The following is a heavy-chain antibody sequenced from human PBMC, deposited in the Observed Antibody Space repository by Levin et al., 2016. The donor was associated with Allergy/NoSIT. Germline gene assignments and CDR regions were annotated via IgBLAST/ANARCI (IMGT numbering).Heavy chain of an antibody. CDR3: ARHACGGDCLSYYYGMDV. CDR2: IYPGDSDT. Sequence: VRQMPGKGLEWMGIIYPGDSDTRYSPSFQGQVTISADKSISTAYLQWSSLKASDTAMYYCARHACGGDCLSYYYGMDVWGQGTTVTVSS. J-gene: IGHJ6*02. V-gene: IGHV5-51*01. D-gene: IGHD2-21*02.